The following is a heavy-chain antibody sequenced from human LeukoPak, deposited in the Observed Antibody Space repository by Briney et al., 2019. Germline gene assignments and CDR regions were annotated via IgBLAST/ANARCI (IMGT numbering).Heavy chain of an antibody. Sequence: SETLSLTCAVYGRXFSGYYWSWVRQPPGKGLEWMGEVNHSGRTSYNPSLKSRVTISADTSKNQFSLRMTSLTAADTAVYYCARGIRGVIITTNYYNMDVWGPGTTVTVSS. J-gene: IGHJ6*03. V-gene: IGHV4-34*01. CDR3: ARGIRGVIITTNYYNMDV. CDR1: GRXFSGYY. CDR2: VNHSGRT. D-gene: IGHD3-10*01.